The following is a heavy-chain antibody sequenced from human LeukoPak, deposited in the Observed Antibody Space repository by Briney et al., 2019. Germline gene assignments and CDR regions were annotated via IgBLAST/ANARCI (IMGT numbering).Heavy chain of an antibody. CDR3: ARDRGTMVRYYYGMDV. CDR1: GVSVSTDY. CDR2: IYNSGST. D-gene: IGHD3-10*01. V-gene: IGHV4-59*02. J-gene: IGHJ6*02. Sequence: KPSETLSLTCTVSGVSVSTDYWSWIRQPPGKGLEWIGYIYNSGSTNYNPSLKSRVTISVDTSKSAFSLKLSSVTAADTAVYYCARDRGTMVRYYYGMDVWGQGTTVTVSS.